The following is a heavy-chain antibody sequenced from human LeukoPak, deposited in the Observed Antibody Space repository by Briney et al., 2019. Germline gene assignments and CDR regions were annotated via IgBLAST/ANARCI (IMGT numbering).Heavy chain of an antibody. CDR3: ARGDWQLSPLDY. V-gene: IGHV3-30*03. D-gene: IGHD6-13*01. CDR2: ISYDGSNK. Sequence: GGSLRLSCAASGFTFSSYGMHWVRQAPGKGLEWVAVISYDGSNKYYADSVKGRFTISRDNSKNTLYLQMNSLRAEDTAVYYCARGDWQLSPLDYWGQGTLVTVSS. J-gene: IGHJ4*02. CDR1: GFTFSSYG.